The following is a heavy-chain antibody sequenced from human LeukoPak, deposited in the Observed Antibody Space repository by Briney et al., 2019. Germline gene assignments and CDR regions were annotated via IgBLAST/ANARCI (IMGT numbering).Heavy chain of an antibody. CDR1: GDSISSSY. CDR3: ARHLEYASGWFIHDY. D-gene: IGHD6-19*01. V-gene: IGHV4-59*08. CDR2: ISYSRSS. J-gene: IGHJ4*02. Sequence: SETLSLTCTVSGDSISSSYWSWIRQPPGKGLEWIGYISYSRSSSYNPSLESRVTMSLDTSMSQFSLKLSSVTAADTAVYYCARHLEYASGWFIHDYWGQGTLVTVSS.